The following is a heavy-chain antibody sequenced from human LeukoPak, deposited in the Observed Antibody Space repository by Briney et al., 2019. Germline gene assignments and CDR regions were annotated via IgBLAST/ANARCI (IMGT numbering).Heavy chain of an antibody. V-gene: IGHV3-20*04. CDR3: ARGYCSSTSCYRELDY. J-gene: IGHJ4*02. CDR2: INWNGGST. Sequence: GGSLRLSCAASGFTFDDYGMSWVRQAPGKGLEWVSGINWNGGSTGNADSVKGRFTISRDNAKNSLYLQMNSLRAEDTALYYCARGYCSSTSCYRELDYWGQGTLVTVSS. CDR1: GFTFDDYG. D-gene: IGHD2-2*01.